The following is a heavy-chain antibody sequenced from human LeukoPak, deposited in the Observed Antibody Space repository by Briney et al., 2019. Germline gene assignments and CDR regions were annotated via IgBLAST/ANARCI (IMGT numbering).Heavy chain of an antibody. Sequence: GGSLRLSCAASGFTFSSYSMNWVRQAPGKGLEWVANIKQDGSEKYYVDSVKGRFTISRDNAKNSLYLQVNSLRAEDTAVYYCARDLDLRDAFDIWGQGTMITVSS. CDR1: GFTFSSYS. J-gene: IGHJ3*02. CDR2: IKQDGSEK. CDR3: ARDLDLRDAFDI. V-gene: IGHV3-7*01. D-gene: IGHD1-1*01.